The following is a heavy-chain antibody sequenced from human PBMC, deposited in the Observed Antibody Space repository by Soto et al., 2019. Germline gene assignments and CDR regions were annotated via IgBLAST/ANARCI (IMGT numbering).Heavy chain of an antibody. CDR1: GGSISSSSYY. CDR3: ARQGYSGSYSKNYYYYYGMDV. V-gene: IGHV4-39*01. Sequence: PSETLSLTCTVSGGSISSSSYYWGWIRQPPGKGLEWIGSIYYSGSTYYNPSLKSRVTISVDTSKNQFSLKPSSVTAADTAVYYCARQGYSGSYSKNYYYYYGMDVWGQGTTVTVSS. CDR2: IYYSGST. J-gene: IGHJ6*02. D-gene: IGHD1-26*01.